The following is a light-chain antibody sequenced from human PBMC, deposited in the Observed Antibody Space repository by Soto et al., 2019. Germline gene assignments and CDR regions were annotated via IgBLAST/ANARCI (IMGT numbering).Light chain of an antibody. Sequence: EIVLTQAPGTLSLSPGERATLSCRASQSISSTYLAWYQQKPGQAPRLLIYGASSRATGIPDRFSGSGSGTDFTLTISRLEPEDSAVYYCQQYGISPPITFGQGTRLEIK. CDR1: QSISSTY. V-gene: IGKV3-20*01. J-gene: IGKJ5*01. CDR3: QQYGISPPIT. CDR2: GAS.